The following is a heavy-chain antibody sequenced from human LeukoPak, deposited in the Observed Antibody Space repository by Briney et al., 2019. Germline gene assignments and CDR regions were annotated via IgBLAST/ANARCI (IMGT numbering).Heavy chain of an antibody. D-gene: IGHD6-19*01. CDR3: ARDLGRDGSGWYPYHDY. CDR1: GYSFTGYY. V-gene: IGHV1-2*02. CDR2: IIPSSGVT. Sequence: ASVKVSCTASGYSFTGYYMHWVRQAPGQGLEWMGWIIPSSGVTNYAQKFQGRVTLTRDTSISTAYMELSRLTSDDTAVYYCARDLGRDGSGWYPYHDYWGQGTRVTVSS. J-gene: IGHJ4*02.